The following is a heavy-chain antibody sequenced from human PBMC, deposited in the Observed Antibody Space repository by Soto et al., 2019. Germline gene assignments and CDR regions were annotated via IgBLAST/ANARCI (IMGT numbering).Heavy chain of an antibody. D-gene: IGHD6-13*01. J-gene: IGHJ6*02. Sequence: QVQLVESGGGVVQPGRSLRLSCAASGFTFSSYAMHWVRHAPGKGLEWVAVISYDGSNKYYADSVKGRFTISRDNSKNTLYLQMNSLRAEDTAVYYCASYSSSWYSYYYGMDVWGQGTTVTVSS. CDR3: ASYSSSWYSYYYGMDV. CDR1: GFTFSSYA. CDR2: ISYDGSNK. V-gene: IGHV3-30-3*01.